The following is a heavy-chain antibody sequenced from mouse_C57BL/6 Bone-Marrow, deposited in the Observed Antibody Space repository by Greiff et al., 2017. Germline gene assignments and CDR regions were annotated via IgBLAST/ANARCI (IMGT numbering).Heavy chain of an antibody. J-gene: IGHJ4*01. CDR1: GYTFTSYW. CDR2: IHPNSGST. V-gene: IGHV1-64*01. Sequence: QVHVKQPGAELVKPGASVKLSCKASGYTFTSYWMHWVKQRPGQGLEWIGMIHPNSGSTNYNEKFKSKATLTVDKSSSTAYMQLSSLTSEDSAVYYCAREGYYGMDYWGQGTSVTVSS. CDR3: AREGYYGMDY.